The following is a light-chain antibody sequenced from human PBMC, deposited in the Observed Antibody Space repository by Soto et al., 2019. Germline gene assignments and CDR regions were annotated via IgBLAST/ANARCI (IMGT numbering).Light chain of an antibody. CDR2: GAS. V-gene: IGKV4-1*01. Sequence: DIVMTQSPDSLGVSLGERATINCKSSQSVLYTSNNQNYLAWYQQKSGQPPKLLIYGASARESGVPARFSGGGSGTDFPLTINGLQADDVAVYYCQQYYLVPFTFGPGTKVDIK. J-gene: IGKJ3*01. CDR1: QSVLYTSNNQNY. CDR3: QQYYLVPFT.